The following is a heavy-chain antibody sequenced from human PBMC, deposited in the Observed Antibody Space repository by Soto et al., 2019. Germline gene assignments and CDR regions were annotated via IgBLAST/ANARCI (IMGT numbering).Heavy chain of an antibody. D-gene: IGHD3-10*02. J-gene: IGHJ5*02. Sequence: CCGSCIRKKAGKGLEWIGRIYTSGSTNYNPSLKSRVTMSVDTSKNQFSLKLSSVTAADTAVYYCARDPTSMLGTWLAPLGKGTPVTVSS. CDR2: IYTSGST. V-gene: IGHV4-4*07. CDR1: CC. CDR3: ARDPTSMLGTWLAP.